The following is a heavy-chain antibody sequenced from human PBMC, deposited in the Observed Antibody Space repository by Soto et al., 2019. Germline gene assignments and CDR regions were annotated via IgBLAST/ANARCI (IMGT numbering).Heavy chain of an antibody. CDR3: AKAMVVVTAISGGGGFDK. V-gene: IGHV3-30*18. CDR1: GFTFSSYG. CDR2: ISYDGSNK. Sequence: GGSLRLSCAASGFTFSSYGMHWVRQAPGKGLEWVAVISYDGSNKYCADSVKGRFTISRDNSKNTLYLQMNSLRAEDTAVHYCAKAMVVVTAISGGGGFDKWGQGTLVTVSS. D-gene: IGHD2-21*02. J-gene: IGHJ3*02.